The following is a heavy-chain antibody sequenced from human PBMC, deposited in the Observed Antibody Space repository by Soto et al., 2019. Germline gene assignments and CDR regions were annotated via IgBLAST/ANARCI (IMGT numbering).Heavy chain of an antibody. CDR3: AKGGRQWLVTSDFNY. Sequence: SETLSLTCTVSGGSISSSNYYWGWIRQPPGKGLEWIGSIYYSGSTYYNPSLKSRVTISVDTSKNTVSLEMTSLRAEDTAVYYCAKGGRQWLVTSDFNYWGQGALVTVSS. CDR1: GGSISSSNYY. V-gene: IGHV4-39*01. D-gene: IGHD6-19*01. J-gene: IGHJ4*02. CDR2: IYYSGST.